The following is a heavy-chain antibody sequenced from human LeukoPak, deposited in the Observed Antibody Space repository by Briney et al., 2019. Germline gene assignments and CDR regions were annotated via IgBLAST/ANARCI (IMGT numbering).Heavy chain of an antibody. J-gene: IGHJ4*02. Sequence: GGSLRLSCAASGFTFSSYGMHWVRQAPGKGLEWVAVISYDGSNKYYADSVKGRFTISRDNSKNTLYLQMNSLRAEDTAVYYCATLPRYWGRGTLVTVSS. V-gene: IGHV3-30*03. CDR1: GFTFSSYG. CDR3: ATLPRY. CDR2: ISYDGSNK.